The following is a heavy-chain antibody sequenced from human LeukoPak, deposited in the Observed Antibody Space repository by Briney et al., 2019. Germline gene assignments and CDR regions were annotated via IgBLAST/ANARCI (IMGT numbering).Heavy chain of an antibody. CDR3: ARGGEGRFLEWLPSNWFDP. CDR2: IYTSGST. V-gene: IGHV4-4*07. D-gene: IGHD3-3*01. Sequence: SETLSLTCTVSGGSISSYYWSWIRQPAGKGLEWIGRIYTSGSTNYNPSLKSRVTMSVDTSKNQFSLKLSSVTAADTAVYYCARGGEGRFLEWLPSNWFDPWGQGTLVTVSS. J-gene: IGHJ5*02. CDR1: GGSISSYY.